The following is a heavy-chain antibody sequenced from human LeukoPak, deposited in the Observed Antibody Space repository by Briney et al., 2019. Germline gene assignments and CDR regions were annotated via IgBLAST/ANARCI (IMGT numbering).Heavy chain of an antibody. V-gene: IGHV4-59*01. CDR1: GGSITSYY. J-gene: IGHJ4*02. CDR3: ARGRDGYNFHPDY. CDR2: IYYRGST. Sequence: SETLSLTCTVSGGSITSYYWSWIRQPPGKGLEWIWYIYYRGSTNYNPSLKSRVTIAVDTSKNQFSLKLSSVTAADTAVYYCARGRDGYNFHPDYWGQGTLVTVSS. D-gene: IGHD5-24*01.